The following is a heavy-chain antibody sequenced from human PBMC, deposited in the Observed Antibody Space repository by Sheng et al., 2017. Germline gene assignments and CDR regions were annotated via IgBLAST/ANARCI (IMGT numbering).Heavy chain of an antibody. CDR2: PSLLFHVT. Sequence: QVLLVQSGAEVKKPGSSCKSPASPLEAPSTTMLSAGCDRSLDKGLSGWAGPSLLFHVTKSAQKFHXRLTITADKSTGTVYLHLTSLTSDDTAIYYCARGAGGASYFFQMDVWGKGTTVVVS. J-gene: IGHJ6*03. D-gene: IGHD1-26*01. V-gene: IGHV1-69*10. CDR1: EAPSTTML. CDR3: ARGAGGASYFFQMDV.